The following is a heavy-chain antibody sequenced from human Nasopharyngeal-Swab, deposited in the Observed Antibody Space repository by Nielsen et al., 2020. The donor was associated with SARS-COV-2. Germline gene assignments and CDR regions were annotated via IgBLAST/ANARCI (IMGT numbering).Heavy chain of an antibody. J-gene: IGHJ5*02. D-gene: IGHD2-15*01. CDR3: ARGGDPREVVAATDCFDP. CDR2: INPGGGSA. Sequence: WVRQAPGQGLEWMGIINPGGGSARYSQNFQGRVTMNRDTSTSTVYMELSSLRSEDTAVYYCARGGDPREVVAATDCFDPWGQGTLVTVSS. V-gene: IGHV1-46*01.